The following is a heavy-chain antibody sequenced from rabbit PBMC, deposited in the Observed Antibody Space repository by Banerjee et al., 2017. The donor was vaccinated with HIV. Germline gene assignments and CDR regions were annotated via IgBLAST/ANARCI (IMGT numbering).Heavy chain of an antibody. J-gene: IGHJ4*01. CDR3: ARDRADYAGYGYGL. V-gene: IGHV1S40*01. CDR2: IHVGSSGST. Sequence: QSLEESGGDLVKPGASLTLTCTVSGLSLSSCYMCWVRQAPGKGLEWIACIHVGSSGSTWYASWAKGRFTISKTSSTTVTLQMTSLTAADTATYFCARDRADYAGYGYGLWGPGTLVTVS. D-gene: IGHD6-1*01. CDR1: GLSLSSCY.